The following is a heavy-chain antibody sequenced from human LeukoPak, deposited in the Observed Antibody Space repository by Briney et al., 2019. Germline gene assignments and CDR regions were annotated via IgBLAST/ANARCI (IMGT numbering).Heavy chain of an antibody. D-gene: IGHD6-19*01. V-gene: IGHV4-59*01. CDR1: GGSISSYY. CDR2: IYYSGST. Sequence: SETLSLTCTVSGGSISSYYWNWIRQPPGKGLEWIGYIYYSGSTNYNPSLKSRVTISVDTSKSQFSLKLSSVTAADTAVYYCARVIGGWYLFDYWGQGTLVTVSS. J-gene: IGHJ4*02. CDR3: ARVIGGWYLFDY.